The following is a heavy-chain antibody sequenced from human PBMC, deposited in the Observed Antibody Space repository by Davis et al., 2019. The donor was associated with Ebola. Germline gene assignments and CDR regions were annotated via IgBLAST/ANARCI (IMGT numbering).Heavy chain of an antibody. CDR1: GFTFDDYA. CDR3: ARDRGYSGYVELDY. V-gene: IGHV3-48*03. Sequence: GGSLRLSCAASGFTFDDYAMHWVRHAPGKGLEWVSYISSSGSTIYYADSVKGRFTISRDNAKNSLYLQMNSLRAEDTAVYYCARDRGYSGYVELDYWGQGTLVTVSS. J-gene: IGHJ4*02. D-gene: IGHD5-12*01. CDR2: ISSSGSTI.